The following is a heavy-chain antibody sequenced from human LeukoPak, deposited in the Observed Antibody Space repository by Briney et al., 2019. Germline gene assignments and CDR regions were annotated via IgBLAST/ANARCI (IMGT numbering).Heavy chain of an antibody. CDR3: ARDKSYSKHVHAFHI. V-gene: IGHV3-23*01. CDR2: ISGNSGST. J-gene: IGHJ3*02. CDR1: GFTFSNYA. D-gene: IGHD4-11*01. Sequence: GGSLRLSCSASGFTFSNYAMNWVRQAPGKGLEWVSVISGNSGSTYYADSVTGRFTISRDNSKNTLYLQMNSLRAEDTAVYYCARDKSYSKHVHAFHIWRQGTMATVCS.